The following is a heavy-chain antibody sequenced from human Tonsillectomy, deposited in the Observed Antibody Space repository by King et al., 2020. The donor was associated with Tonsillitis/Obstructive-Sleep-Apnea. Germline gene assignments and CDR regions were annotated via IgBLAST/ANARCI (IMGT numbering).Heavy chain of an antibody. CDR3: AKELNWGSGYYYYGMDV. D-gene: IGHD7-27*01. CDR2: IWYDGSNK. Sequence: VQLVESGGGVVQPGRSLRLSCAASGFTLSSYGMHWVRQAPGKGLEWVAVIWYDGSNKYYADSVKGRFTISRDNSKNTLYLQMNSLRAEDTAVYYCAKELNWGSGYYYYGMDVWGQGTTLTVSS. J-gene: IGHJ6*02. V-gene: IGHV3-33*06. CDR1: GFTLSSYG.